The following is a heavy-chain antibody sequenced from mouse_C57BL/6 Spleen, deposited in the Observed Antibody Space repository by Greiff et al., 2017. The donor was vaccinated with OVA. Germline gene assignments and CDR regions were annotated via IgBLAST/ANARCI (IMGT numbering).Heavy chain of an antibody. CDR2: IYPGNSDT. D-gene: IGHD1-1*01. J-gene: IGHJ2*01. Sequence: VQLQQSGTVLARPGASVKMSCKTSGYTFTSYWMHWVKQRPGQGLEWIGAIYPGNSDTSYNQKFKGKAKLTAVTSASTAYMELSSLTNEDSAVYYDTRTPFTTVVAKGYYFDYWGQGTTLTVSS. CDR3: TRTPFTTVVAKGYYFDY. V-gene: IGHV1-5*01. CDR1: GYTFTSYW.